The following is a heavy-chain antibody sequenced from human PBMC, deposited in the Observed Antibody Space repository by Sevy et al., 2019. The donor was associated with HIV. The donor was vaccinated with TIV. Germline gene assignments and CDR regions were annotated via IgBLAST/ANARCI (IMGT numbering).Heavy chain of an antibody. J-gene: IGHJ4*02. Sequence: GESLKISCSASGFTFNYLGVYWVRQAPGKGLQYVAGISSNGESTDYADSVKGRFTISRDNSKNTLYLQMSSLRAEDTAVYYCVRDLLRRVVVPAASLDYWGQGTLVTVSS. CDR3: VRDLLRRVVVPAASLDY. D-gene: IGHD2-2*01. V-gene: IGHV3-64D*06. CDR1: GFTFNYLG. CDR2: ISSNGEST.